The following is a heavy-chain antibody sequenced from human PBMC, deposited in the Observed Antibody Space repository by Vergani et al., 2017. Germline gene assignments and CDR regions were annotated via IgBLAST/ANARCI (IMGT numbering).Heavy chain of an antibody. CDR2: INHSGST. J-gene: IGHJ6*02. CDR3: ARDYPLGWYYGMDV. D-gene: IGHD3-16*01. CDR1: GGSFSGYY. V-gene: IGHV4-34*01. Sequence: QVQLQESGSGLLKPSETLSLTCAVYGGSFSGYYWSWIRQPPGKGLEWIGEINHSGSTNYNPSLKSRVTISVDTSKNQFSLKLSSVTAADTAVYYCARDYPLGWYYGMDVWGQGTTVTVSS.